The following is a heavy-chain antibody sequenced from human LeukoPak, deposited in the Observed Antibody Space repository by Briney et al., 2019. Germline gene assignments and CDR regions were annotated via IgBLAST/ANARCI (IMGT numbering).Heavy chain of an antibody. Sequence: PSETLSLTCAVSGGSISSSNWWSWVRQPPGKGLEWIGEIYHSGSTNYNPSLKSRVTISVGTSSNQFSLKLSSVTAADTAVYYCARQGYKSPYNNGWNLSGWFDPWGQGTLVTVSS. D-gene: IGHD1-1*01. CDR3: ARQGYKSPYNNGWNLSGWFDP. V-gene: IGHV4-4*02. CDR1: GGSISSSNW. J-gene: IGHJ5*02. CDR2: IYHSGST.